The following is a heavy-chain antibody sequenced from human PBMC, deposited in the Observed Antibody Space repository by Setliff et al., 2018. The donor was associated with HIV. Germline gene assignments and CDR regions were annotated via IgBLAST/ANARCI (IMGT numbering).Heavy chain of an antibody. V-gene: IGHV1-3*01. Sequence: ASVKVSCKASGYTFTSYAMHWVRQAPGQRLEWMGWINAGNGNTKYSQKLQGRVTITRDTSASTAYMELSSLRSEDTAVYYRARGHVNYDSSGYSYYGMDVWGQGTTVTVSS. D-gene: IGHD3-22*01. CDR2: INAGNGNT. CDR1: GYTFTSYA. J-gene: IGHJ6*02. CDR3: ARGHVNYDSSGYSYYGMDV.